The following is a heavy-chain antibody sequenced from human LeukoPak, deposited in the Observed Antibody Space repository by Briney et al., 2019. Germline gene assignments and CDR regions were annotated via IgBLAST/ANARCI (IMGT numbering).Heavy chain of an antibody. Sequence: SETLSLICTVSGGSISTYYWMWIRQPPGKGLEWIGCTHYSGSTNYNPSLKSRVTMSVDTSKNLFSLKLSSVTAADPAVYYCARGDMMLRGVIDEIDPWGQGTLVTVSS. J-gene: IGHJ5*02. CDR2: THYSGST. V-gene: IGHV4-59*01. D-gene: IGHD3-10*01. CDR3: ARGDMMLRGVIDEIDP. CDR1: GGSISTYY.